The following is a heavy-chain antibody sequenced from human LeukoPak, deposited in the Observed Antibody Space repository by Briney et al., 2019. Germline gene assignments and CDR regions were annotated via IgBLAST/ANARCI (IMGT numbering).Heavy chain of an antibody. D-gene: IGHD1-26*01. J-gene: IGHJ4*02. CDR3: ARDGSRGGNYFDY. Sequence: GGSLRLSCAASGFTFSSYGMHWVRQAPDKGLEWVAVIWYDGSNKYYADSVKGRFTISRDNSKNTLYLQMNSLRAEDTAVYYCARDGSRGGNYFDYWGQGTLVTVSS. CDR1: GFTFSSYG. CDR2: IWYDGSNK. V-gene: IGHV3-33*01.